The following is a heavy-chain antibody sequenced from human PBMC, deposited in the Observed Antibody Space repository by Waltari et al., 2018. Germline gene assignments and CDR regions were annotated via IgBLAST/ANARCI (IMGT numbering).Heavy chain of an antibody. CDR3: ARDRAYYNWFDP. CDR1: GHTFSIYT. CDR2: IVPMHGVT. Sequence: QVQLVQSGAEVKKPGSSVKVSCQASGHTFSIYTITWVRQAPGQGLEWMGRIVPMHGVTDYAQKFQGRVTITADTSTSTAYMEVTSLTSEDTAVYYCARDRAYYNWFDPWGQGTLVIVSS. V-gene: IGHV1-69*08. J-gene: IGHJ5*02. D-gene: IGHD1-26*01.